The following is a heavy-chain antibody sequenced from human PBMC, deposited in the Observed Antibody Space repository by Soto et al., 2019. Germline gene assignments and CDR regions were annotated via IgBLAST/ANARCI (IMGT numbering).Heavy chain of an antibody. CDR2: IKQDGSEK. J-gene: IGHJ6*02. D-gene: IGHD3-3*01. CDR1: GFTFSSYW. Sequence: GGSLRLSCAASGFTFSSYWMSWVRQAPGKGLEWVANIKQDGSEKYYVGSVKGRFTISRDNAKNSLYLQMNSLRAEDTAVYYCARDRLRFLEWDTYYYYGMDVWGQGTAVTVSS. V-gene: IGHV3-7*03. CDR3: ARDRLRFLEWDTYYYYGMDV.